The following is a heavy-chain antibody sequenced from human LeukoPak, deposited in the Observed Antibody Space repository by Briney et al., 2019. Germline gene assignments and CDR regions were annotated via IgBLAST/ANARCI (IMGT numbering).Heavy chain of an antibody. CDR1: GFAFSTFS. J-gene: IGHJ3*02. Sequence: LPGGSLRLSCSASGFAFSTFSFNWVRQAPGKGLEWLSYIRSSSSVADSVKGRITISRDDAKHSLHLHLNSLRAEDTAVYYCVRDLAYAFDTWGQGTMVTVSS. V-gene: IGHV3-48*01. CDR3: VRDLAYAFDT. CDR2: IRSSSS.